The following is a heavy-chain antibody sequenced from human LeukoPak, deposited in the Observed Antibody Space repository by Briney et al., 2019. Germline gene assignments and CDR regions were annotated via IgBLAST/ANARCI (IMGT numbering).Heavy chain of an antibody. V-gene: IGHV3-30-3*01. CDR1: GFTFRSYA. J-gene: IGHJ4*02. CDR2: ISYDGSNK. CDR3: ARVKYDSSGQLFDY. Sequence: GGSLRLSCAASGFTFRSYAMHWVRQAPGKGLEWVAVISYDGSNKYYADSVKGRFTISRDNSKNTLYLQMNSLRAEDTAVYYCARVKYDSSGQLFDYWGQGTLVTVSS. D-gene: IGHD3-22*01.